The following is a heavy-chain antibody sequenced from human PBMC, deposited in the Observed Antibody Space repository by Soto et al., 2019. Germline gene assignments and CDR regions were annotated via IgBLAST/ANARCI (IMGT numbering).Heavy chain of an antibody. CDR2: IYSGGST. CDR3: ARDLFGYDSSGNYFDY. Sequence: GGSLRLSCAASGFTVSSNYMSWVRQAPGKGLEWVSVIYSGGSTYYADSVKGRFTISRDNSKNSLYLQMNSLRDEDTAVYYCARDLFGYDSSGNYFDYWGQGTLVTVSS. D-gene: IGHD3-22*01. J-gene: IGHJ4*02. V-gene: IGHV3-66*01. CDR1: GFTVSSNY.